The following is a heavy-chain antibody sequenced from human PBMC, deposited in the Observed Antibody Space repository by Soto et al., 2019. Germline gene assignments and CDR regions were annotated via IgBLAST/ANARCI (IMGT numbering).Heavy chain of an antibody. D-gene: IGHD1-7*01. V-gene: IGHV4-30-4*01. CDR2: IFYSGDT. CDR1: GASVNTGDYY. J-gene: IGHJ1*01. CDR3: VGTGTTDDF. Sequence: VQLQGSGPGLVKPSQTLSLTCTVSGASVNTGDYYWSYIRQPPGKGLEWLGYIFYSGDTYYTPSLNSRATISLNTSRNQFSLTLTSVTDADTAVYYCVGTGTTDDFWGQGTLVTVSS.